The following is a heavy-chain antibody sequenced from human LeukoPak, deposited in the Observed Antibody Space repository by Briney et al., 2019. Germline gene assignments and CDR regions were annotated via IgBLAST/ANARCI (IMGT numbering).Heavy chain of an antibody. Sequence: SVKVSCKASGGTFSSYAFSWVRQAPGQGLEWMGGIIPIFGTANYAQKFQGRVTITADESTSTAYMELSSLRSEDTAVYYCASYMGVVPAAKRGAFDIWGQGTMVTVSS. CDR2: IIPIFGTA. V-gene: IGHV1-69*13. CDR1: GGTFSSYA. D-gene: IGHD2-2*01. CDR3: ASYMGVVPAAKRGAFDI. J-gene: IGHJ3*02.